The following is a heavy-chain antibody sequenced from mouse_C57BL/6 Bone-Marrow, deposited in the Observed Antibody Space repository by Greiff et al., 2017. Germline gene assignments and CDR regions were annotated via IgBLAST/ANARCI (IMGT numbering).Heavy chain of an antibody. CDR3: ASYWDY. D-gene: IGHD6-5*01. V-gene: IGHV1-76*01. CDR2: IYPGSGNT. J-gene: IGHJ2*01. Sequence: QVQLQQSGAELVRPGASVKLSCKASGYTFTDYYINWVKQRPGQGLEWIARIYPGSGNTYYNEKFKGKATLTAEKSSSTAYMQLSSLPSEDSAVYFCASYWDYWGQGTTLTVSS. CDR1: GYTFTDYY.